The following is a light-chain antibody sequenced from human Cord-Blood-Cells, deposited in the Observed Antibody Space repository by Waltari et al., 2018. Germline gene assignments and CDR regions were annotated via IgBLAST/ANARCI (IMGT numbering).Light chain of an antibody. CDR1: SSDVGGYNY. CDR2: EVS. CDR3: SSYTSSSTLYVV. Sequence: QSALTQPASVSGSPGQSITISCTGTSSDVGGYNYVSWYQQHPGKAPKLMISEVSNRPSGFSNRFSGSKSGNTSSLTISALQAEDEADYYCSSYTSSSTLYVVFGGGTKLTVL. V-gene: IGLV2-14*01. J-gene: IGLJ2*01.